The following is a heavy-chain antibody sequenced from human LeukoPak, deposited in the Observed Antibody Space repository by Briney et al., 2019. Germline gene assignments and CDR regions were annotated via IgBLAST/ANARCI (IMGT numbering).Heavy chain of an antibody. CDR1: GFTFSTFA. V-gene: IGHV3-23*01. CDR2: IFPSGGEI. J-gene: IGHJ4*02. Sequence: GGSLRLSCAASGFTFSTFAMIWVRQPPGKGLEWVSSIFPSGGEIHYADSVRGRFTISRDNSKNTLYLQMNSLRAEDTAVHYCTRYSYNSGPNDYWGQGILVTVSS. CDR3: TRYSYNSGPNDY. D-gene: IGHD3-10*01.